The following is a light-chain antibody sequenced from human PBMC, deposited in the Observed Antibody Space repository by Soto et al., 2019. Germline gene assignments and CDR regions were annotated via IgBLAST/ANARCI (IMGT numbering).Light chain of an antibody. CDR3: AAWDDSLNVVI. CDR1: SSNIGSNS. Sequence: QSVLTQPPSASGTPGQRVTISRSGSSSNIGSNSVNWYQQFPGTAPKLLIYSNNQRPSGVPDRFSGSKSGTSASLAISGLQSEDEADYYCAAWDDSLNVVIFGGGTKVTVL. V-gene: IGLV1-44*01. CDR2: SNN. J-gene: IGLJ2*01.